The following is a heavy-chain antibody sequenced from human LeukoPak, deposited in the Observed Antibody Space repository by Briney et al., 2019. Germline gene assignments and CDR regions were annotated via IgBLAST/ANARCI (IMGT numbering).Heavy chain of an antibody. CDR1: GGSISSYY. Sequence: SETLSLTCTVSGGSISSYYWSWIRQPPGKGLEWIGYIYYSGSTNYNPSLKSRVSISVDTSKKQFSLKLSSVTAADTAMYYCARDVSPWGYFDYWGQGIPVTVSS. D-gene: IGHD7-27*01. J-gene: IGHJ4*02. CDR2: IYYSGST. V-gene: IGHV4-59*01. CDR3: ARDVSPWGYFDY.